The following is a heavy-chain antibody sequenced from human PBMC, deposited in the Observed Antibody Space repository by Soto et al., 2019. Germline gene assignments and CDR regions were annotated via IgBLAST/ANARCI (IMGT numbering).Heavy chain of an antibody. V-gene: IGHV3-21*01. J-gene: IGHJ3*01. CDR3: ARITNLTGYYDSFDV. CDR2: ISSSSTYI. Sequence: EVQLVESGGGLVKPGGSLRLSCAASGFTFSSYSMNWVRQAPGKGLEWVSYISSSSTYIYYADSVKGRFTISRDDAKNSVYLQMNSPGAKDTAVYYCARITNLTGYYDSFDVWGQGKMVTVSS. D-gene: IGHD3-9*01. CDR1: GFTFSSYS.